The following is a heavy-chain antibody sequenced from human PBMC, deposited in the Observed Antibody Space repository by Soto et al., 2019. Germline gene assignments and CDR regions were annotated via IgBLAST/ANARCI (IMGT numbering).Heavy chain of an antibody. CDR3: VRDSAGYDHGDYRTL. CDR2: ISTSGSTI. D-gene: IGHD4-17*01. J-gene: IGHJ4*02. Sequence: GGSLRLSCAASGFTFSSYEMIWVRQAPGKGLEWVSYISTSGSTIYYADSVKGRFTISRDNAKKSLFLQMNSLRAEDTAVYYCVRDSAGYDHGDYRTLWGQGTAVTVSS. V-gene: IGHV3-48*03. CDR1: GFTFSSYE.